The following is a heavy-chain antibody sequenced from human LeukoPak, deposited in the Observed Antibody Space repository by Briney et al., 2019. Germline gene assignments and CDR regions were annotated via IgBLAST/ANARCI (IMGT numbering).Heavy chain of an antibody. CDR2: INPNSGGT. Sequence: ASVKVSSKASGYTFTGYYMHWVRQAPGQGLEWMGWINPNSGGTNFAQNFQGRVTMTRDTSISTAYMELSRLRSDETAVYYCARDSGGSLGFDYWGQGTLVTVSS. V-gene: IGHV1-2*02. D-gene: IGHD2-15*01. J-gene: IGHJ4*02. CDR1: GYTFTGYY. CDR3: ARDSGGSLGFDY.